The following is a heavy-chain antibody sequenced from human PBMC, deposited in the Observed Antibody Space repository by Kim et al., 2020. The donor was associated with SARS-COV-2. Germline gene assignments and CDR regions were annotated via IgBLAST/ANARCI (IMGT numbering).Heavy chain of an antibody. CDR3: ARDSRVVAGTPLHYYYGMDV. V-gene: IGHV4-34*01. D-gene: IGHD6-19*01. CDR1: GGSFSGYY. Sequence: SETLSLTCAVYGGSFSGYYWSWIRQPPGKGLEWIGEINHSGSTNYNPSLKSRVTISVDTSKNQFSLKLSSVTAADTAVYYCARDSRVVAGTPLHYYYGMDVWGQGTTVTVSS. J-gene: IGHJ6*02. CDR2: INHSGST.